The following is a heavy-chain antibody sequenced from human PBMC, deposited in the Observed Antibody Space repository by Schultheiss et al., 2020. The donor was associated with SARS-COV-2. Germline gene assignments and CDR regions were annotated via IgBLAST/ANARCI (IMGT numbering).Heavy chain of an antibody. CDR1: GGSFSGYY. J-gene: IGHJ6*02. V-gene: IGHV4-34*01. D-gene: IGHD3-3*01. CDR2: INHSGST. Sequence: SETLSLTCAVYGGSFSGYYWSWIRQPPGKGLEWIGEINHSGSTNYNPSLKSRVTISVDTSKNQFSLKLSSVTAADTAVYYCARELRMWSGYYLASGGMDVWGQGTTVTVSS. CDR3: ARELRMWSGYYLASGGMDV.